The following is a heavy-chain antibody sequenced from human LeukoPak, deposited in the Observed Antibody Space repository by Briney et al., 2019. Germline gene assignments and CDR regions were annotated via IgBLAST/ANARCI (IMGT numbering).Heavy chain of an antibody. J-gene: IGHJ5*02. D-gene: IGHD2-2*01. CDR2: IYNRVTT. V-gene: IGHV4-59*01. CDR1: GGSISSYY. CDR3: ARGFSTTVGYH. Sequence: SETLSLTCTLSGGSISSYYWNWVRQPPGKGLEWMGYIYNRVTTHYNHYLKRRVHISLHTSTNQFSLQLRSVSVAGTAAYYCARGFSTTVGYHWGQGTLVTVSS.